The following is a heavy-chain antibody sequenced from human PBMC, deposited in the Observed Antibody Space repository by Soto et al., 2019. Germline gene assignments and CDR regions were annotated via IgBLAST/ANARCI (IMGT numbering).Heavy chain of an antibody. D-gene: IGHD1-26*01. CDR1: GGSISSYY. CDR3: ARSGAGAAPPYYYYGMDV. J-gene: IGHJ6*02. Sequence: SETLSLTCTVSGGSISSYYWSWIRQPAGKGLEWIGRIYTSGSTNYNPPLKSRVTMSVDTSKNQFSLKLSSVTAADTAVYYCARSGAGAAPPYYYYGMDVWGQGTTVTVSS. CDR2: IYTSGST. V-gene: IGHV4-4*07.